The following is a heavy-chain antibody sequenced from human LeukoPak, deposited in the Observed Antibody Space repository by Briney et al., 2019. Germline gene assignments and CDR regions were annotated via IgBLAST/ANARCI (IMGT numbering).Heavy chain of an antibody. CDR3: ARIGYAMVRGRAHYYYYGMDV. CDR2: ISSGSTI. CDR1: GFTFNSYE. J-gene: IGHJ6*02. Sequence: SGGSLRLSCAASGFTFNSYEMNWVRQAPGKGLEWVSYISSGSTIYYADSEKGRFTISRDNATNSLYLQMNSLRAEDTAVYYCARIGYAMVRGRAHYYYYGMDVWGQGTTVTVSS. D-gene: IGHD3-10*01. V-gene: IGHV3-48*03.